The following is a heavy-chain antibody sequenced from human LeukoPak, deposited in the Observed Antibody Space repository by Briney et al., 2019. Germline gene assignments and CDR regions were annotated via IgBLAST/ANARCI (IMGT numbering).Heavy chain of an antibody. V-gene: IGHV3-23*01. J-gene: IGHJ4*02. CDR2: ISGSGDNT. CDR1: GFTFSSYA. Sequence: GGSLRLSCAASGFTFSSYAMSWVRQAPGKGLEWVSGISGSGDNTYYADSVKGRFTISRDNSNNTLFLQMNTLRADDTAVYYCAKGDGYYLRGYLDYWGQGTLVTVSS. D-gene: IGHD5-24*01. CDR3: AKGDGYYLRGYLDY.